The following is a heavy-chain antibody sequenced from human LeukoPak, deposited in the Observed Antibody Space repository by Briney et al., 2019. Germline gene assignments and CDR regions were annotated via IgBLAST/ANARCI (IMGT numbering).Heavy chain of an antibody. Sequence: SETLSLTCTVSGGSISSSSYYWGWIRQPPGKGLEWIVSIYYSGSTYYNPSLTSRVTISVDTSKNQFSLKLSSVTAADTAVYYCARLRWGSSSWDTPYYYYYMDVWGKGTTVTVSS. J-gene: IGHJ6*03. CDR2: IYYSGST. D-gene: IGHD6-13*01. CDR1: GGSISSSSYY. V-gene: IGHV4-39*01. CDR3: ARLRWGSSSWDTPYYYYYMDV.